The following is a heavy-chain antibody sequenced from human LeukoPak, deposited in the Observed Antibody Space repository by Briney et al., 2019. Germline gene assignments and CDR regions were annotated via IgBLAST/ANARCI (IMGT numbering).Heavy chain of an antibody. J-gene: IGHJ4*02. CDR2: IKQDGSEK. Sequence: GGSLRLSCAASGFTFSSYEMNWVRQAPGKGLEWVANIKQDGSEKYYVDSVKGRFTISRDNAKNSLYLQMNSLRAEDTAVYYCAREEGFWGQGTLVTVSS. CDR3: AREEGF. CDR1: GFTFSSYE. V-gene: IGHV3-7*01.